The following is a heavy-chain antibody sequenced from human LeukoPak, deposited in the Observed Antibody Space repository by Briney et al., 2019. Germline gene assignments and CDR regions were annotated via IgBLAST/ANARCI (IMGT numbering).Heavy chain of an antibody. J-gene: IGHJ4*02. CDR2: IKEDGTET. V-gene: IGHV3-7*01. Sequence: GGSLRLSCAASGFMFSSNWMSWVRLAPGKGLEWVANIKEDGTETYYVDSVKGRFTISRDNAKNSLYLQMNSLRAEDTAVYYCASSRYGYTYWGQGTLVTVSS. CDR1: GFMFSSNW. D-gene: IGHD5-18*01. CDR3: ASSRYGYTY.